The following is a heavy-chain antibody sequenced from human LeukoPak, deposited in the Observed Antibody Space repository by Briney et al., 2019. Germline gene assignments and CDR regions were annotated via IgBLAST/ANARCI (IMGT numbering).Heavy chain of an antibody. CDR1: GFSLSAPQAA. Sequence: SGPTLVKPTQTPTLTCTFSGFSLSAPQAAVGWIGQPPVKTPVILALTYWADDKRFSSSLSSKLIINSDASKMQVVLTVANVDPVDTATYYGAHKPAQKNYFDPWGQGTLVTVSS. CDR3: AHKPAQKNYFDP. J-gene: IGHJ5*02. V-gene: IGHV2-5*02. CDR2: TYWADDK. D-gene: IGHD1-7*01.